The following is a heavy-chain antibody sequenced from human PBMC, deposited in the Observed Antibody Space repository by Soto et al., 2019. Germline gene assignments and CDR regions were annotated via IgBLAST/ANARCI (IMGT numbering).Heavy chain of an antibody. D-gene: IGHD2-8*01. CDR3: ARDRCTNGVCYRMWAHRRGDYGMDV. Sequence: QVQLVQSGAEVKKPGSSVKVSCKASGGTFSSYAISWVRQAPGQGREWMGGIIPIFGTANYAQKFQGRVTITADESTSTAYMELSSLRSEDTAVYYCARDRCTNGVCYRMWAHRRGDYGMDVWGQGTTVTVSS. V-gene: IGHV1-69*01. J-gene: IGHJ6*02. CDR2: IIPIFGTA. CDR1: GGTFSSYA.